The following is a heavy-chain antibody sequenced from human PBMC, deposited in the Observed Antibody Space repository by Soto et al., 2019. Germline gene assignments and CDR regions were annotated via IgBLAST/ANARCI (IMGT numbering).Heavy chain of an antibody. CDR1: GFSLSNARMG. CDR3: ARIRGGWHGDYVLFFDY. Sequence: QVTLKESGPVLVKPTETLTLTCTVSGFSLSNARMGVSWIRQPPGKALEWLAHIFSNDEKSYSTSLKSSLTISKDTSKSQVVLTMTNMDPVDTATYYCARIRGGWHGDYVLFFDYWGQGTLVTVSS. V-gene: IGHV2-26*01. D-gene: IGHD4-17*01. CDR2: IFSNDEK. J-gene: IGHJ4*02.